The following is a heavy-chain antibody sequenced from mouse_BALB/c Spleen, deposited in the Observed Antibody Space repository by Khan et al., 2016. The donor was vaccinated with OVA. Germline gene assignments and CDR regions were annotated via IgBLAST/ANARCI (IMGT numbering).Heavy chain of an antibody. J-gene: IGHJ2*01. Sequence: EVELVESGGDSVKPGGSLKLSCAASGFTFSSYGMSWVRRTPDKRLEWVATISSGGSYTYYPDSVKGRFTISRDNANNTLYLQMSSLKSEDTAMYYCSRQPGYYGSRSYFDYWGQGTTLTVSS. D-gene: IGHD1-1*01. CDR3: SRQPGYYGSRSYFDY. V-gene: IGHV5-6*01. CDR1: GFTFSSYG. CDR2: ISSGGSYT.